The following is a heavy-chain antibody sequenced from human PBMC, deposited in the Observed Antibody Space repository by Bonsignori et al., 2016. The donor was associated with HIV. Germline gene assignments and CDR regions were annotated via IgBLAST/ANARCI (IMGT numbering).Heavy chain of an antibody. J-gene: IGHJ3*01. D-gene: IGHD6-19*01. Sequence: QVQLQESGPGLVKPSGTLSLTCVVSGDSIINNHWYHWVRQSPGKGLEWIAEAFHAGNINYNPSLKSRVTMSMDKSKNQISLTVTSVSAADTAVYYCVREPVGWLAFDVWGRGTVVSVVF. CDR2: AFHAGNI. CDR1: GDSIINNHW. V-gene: IGHV4-4*02. CDR3: VREPVGWLAFDV.